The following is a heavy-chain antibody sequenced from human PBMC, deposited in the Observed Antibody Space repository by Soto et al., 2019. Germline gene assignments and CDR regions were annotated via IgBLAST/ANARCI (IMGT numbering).Heavy chain of an antibody. D-gene: IGHD1-1*01. CDR3: AHTVSRYLLYH. V-gene: IGHV2-5*02. CDR2: IYWDDDK. J-gene: IGHJ5*02. Sequence: QITLKESGPTLVKPTQTLTLTCTFSGFSLSTNGVGVGWIRQPPGKALEWLALIYWDDDKRYSPSPKSRLTITKDTSKRPVVLTITNMDPVDTATYYCAHTVSRYLLYHWGQGTLVTVSS. CDR1: GFSLSTNGVG.